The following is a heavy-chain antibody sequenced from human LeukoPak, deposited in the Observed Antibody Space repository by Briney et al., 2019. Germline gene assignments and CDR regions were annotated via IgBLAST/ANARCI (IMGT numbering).Heavy chain of an antibody. CDR1: GFSVSTNY. D-gene: IGHD2-15*01. J-gene: IGHJ4*02. V-gene: IGHV3-53*01. CDR3: ARGWEWWDY. CDR2: IYNSGTT. Sequence: PGGSLRLSWAASGFSVSTNYMSWVRQAPGKGLEWVAVIYNSGTTKYADSVKGRFTIARDSSENTLYLQMNSLRAEDTAVYYCARGWEWWDYWGQGTLVTVSS.